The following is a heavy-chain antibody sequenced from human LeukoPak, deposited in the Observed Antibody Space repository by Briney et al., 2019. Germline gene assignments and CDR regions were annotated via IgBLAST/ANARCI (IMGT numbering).Heavy chain of an antibody. V-gene: IGHV1-46*01. CDR2: INPSGGST. D-gene: IGHD3-10*01. Sequence: ASVKVPCKASGYTFTSYYMHWVRQAPGQGLEWMGIINPSGGSTSYAQKFQGRVTMTIDTSTSTAYMDLRSLRSDDTAVYYCARGGFTMVRGALEYWGQGALVTVSS. CDR3: ARGGFTMVRGALEY. J-gene: IGHJ4*02. CDR1: GYTFTSYY.